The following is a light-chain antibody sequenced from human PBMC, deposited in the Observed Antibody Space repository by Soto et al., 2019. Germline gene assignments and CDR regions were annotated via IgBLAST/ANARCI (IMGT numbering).Light chain of an antibody. CDR2: GAS. Sequence: EIVLTQSPGTLSLSPGDRATLSCRTSQSISSRFLAWYQQKPGQAPRLLIYGASCSSNGIPDRFSGSRSGTDLTLTISRLEPEDFAVYYCQQDASSPPWTFGQGTKVEMK. CDR3: QQDASSPPWT. CDR1: QSISSRF. V-gene: IGKV3-20*01. J-gene: IGKJ1*01.